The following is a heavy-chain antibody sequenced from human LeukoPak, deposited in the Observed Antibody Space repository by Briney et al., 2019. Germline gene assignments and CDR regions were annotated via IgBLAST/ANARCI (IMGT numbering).Heavy chain of an antibody. Sequence: ASVTVSFKASGYTFTGYYMHWVRQAPGQGLEWMGWINPNSGGTNYAQKFQGRVTMTRDTSISTAYMELRSLRSDDTAVYYCARYPERMSDFWYYFDYWGQGTLVTVSS. CDR2: INPNSGGT. V-gene: IGHV1-2*02. CDR1: GYTFTGYY. CDR3: ARYPERMSDFWYYFDY. D-gene: IGHD3-3*01. J-gene: IGHJ4*02.